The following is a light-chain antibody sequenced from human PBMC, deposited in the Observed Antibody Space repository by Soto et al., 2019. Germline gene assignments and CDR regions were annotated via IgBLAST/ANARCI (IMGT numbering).Light chain of an antibody. V-gene: IGKV3-11*01. CDR3: QQRSNWAELT. J-gene: IGKJ4*01. CDR1: QSVSSY. Sequence: EIVLTQSPATLSLSPGERATLSCRASQSVSSYLAWYQQKPGQAPRLLIYDASNRATGIPARFSGSGSGTDFTLTISSLDPEDFAVYYCQQRSNWAELTCGGGTKVEIK. CDR2: DAS.